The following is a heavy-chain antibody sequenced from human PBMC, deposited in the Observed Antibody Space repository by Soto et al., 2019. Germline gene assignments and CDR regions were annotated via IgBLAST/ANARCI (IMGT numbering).Heavy chain of an antibody. Sequence: GGSLRLSCAASGFTFSSYWMHWVRQAPGKGLVWVSRIKSDGSSISYADSVKGRFTISRDNAKNTLYVQMNSLRAEDTAVYYCARDRCTITSCYGGSNDAFDIWGQGTMVTVSS. CDR3: ARDRCTITSCYGGSNDAFDI. J-gene: IGHJ3*02. D-gene: IGHD2-2*01. CDR2: IKSDGSSI. CDR1: GFTFSSYW. V-gene: IGHV3-74*01.